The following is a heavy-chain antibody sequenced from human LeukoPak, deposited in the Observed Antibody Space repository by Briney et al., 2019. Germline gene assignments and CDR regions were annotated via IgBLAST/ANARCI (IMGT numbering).Heavy chain of an antibody. CDR3: SGQRVVRYCNGGNCYSGALDY. V-gene: IGHV4-31*03. J-gene: IGHJ4*02. CDR2: TFYGGST. D-gene: IGHD2-15*01. CDR1: GASISSGDHY. Sequence: PSETLFLTCSVSGASISSGDHYWSWIRQHPGKGLEWIGYTFYGGSTYYNPSLESRVSISIDSSKNQISLELRFVTAADTAVYYCSGQRVVRYCNGGNCYSGALDYWSQGTLVPVSS.